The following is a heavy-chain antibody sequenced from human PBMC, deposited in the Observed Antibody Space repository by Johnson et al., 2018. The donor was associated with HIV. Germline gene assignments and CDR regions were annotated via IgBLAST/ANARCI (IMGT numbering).Heavy chain of an antibody. D-gene: IGHD7-27*01. J-gene: IGHJ3*02. CDR3: ARNPTTQYARLTGDCGAFDI. CDR2: IYSGGST. CDR1: GFTVSSNY. Sequence: VQLVESGGGVVQPGRSLRLSCAASGFTVSSNYMSWVRQAPGKGLEWVSVIYSGGSTYYADSVKGRFTISRDNSKNTLYLQMNSLRAEDTAVYYCARNPTTQYARLTGDCGAFDIGGQGTMVTVS. V-gene: IGHV3-53*01.